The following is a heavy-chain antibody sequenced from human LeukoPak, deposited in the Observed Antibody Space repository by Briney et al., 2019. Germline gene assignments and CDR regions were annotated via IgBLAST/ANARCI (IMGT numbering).Heavy chain of an antibody. Sequence: GGSLRLSCAAPGFTFSSCAMSWVRQAPGKGLEWVSAISGNGGDTYYADSVKGRFTISRDNSKNTLYLQINSLRAEDTAVYYGAKEVYNWNGVPFDYWGQGTLVTVSS. CDR2: ISGNGGDT. CDR1: GFTFSSCA. D-gene: IGHD1-20*01. J-gene: IGHJ4*02. V-gene: IGHV3-23*01. CDR3: AKEVYNWNGVPFDY.